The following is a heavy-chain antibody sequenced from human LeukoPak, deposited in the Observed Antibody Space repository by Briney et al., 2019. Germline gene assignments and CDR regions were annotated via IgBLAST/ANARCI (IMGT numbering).Heavy chain of an antibody. CDR3: ARDTSRDSSGTGALN. J-gene: IGHJ4*02. Sequence: PGGSLRLSCAASGFTFSSYAMSWVRQAPGKGLEWVSAISGSGGSTYYADSVKGRFTISRDNSKNTLYLQMNSLRAEDTAVYYCARDTSRDSSGTGALNWGQGTLVTVSS. CDR1: GFTFSSYA. CDR2: ISGSGGST. V-gene: IGHV3-23*01. D-gene: IGHD3-22*01.